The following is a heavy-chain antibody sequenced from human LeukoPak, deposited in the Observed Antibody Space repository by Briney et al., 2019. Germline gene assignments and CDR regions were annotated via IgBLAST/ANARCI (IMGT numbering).Heavy chain of an antibody. D-gene: IGHD3-10*01. V-gene: IGHV3-38-3*01. J-gene: IGHJ6*02. CDR2: ISGGST. CDR1: GFTVSSNE. CDR3: AKHPRGGMDV. Sequence: PGGSLRLSCAASGFTVSSNEMSWVRQAPGKGLEWVSSISGGSTYYADSRKGRFTISRDNSKNTLHLQMNSLRAEDTAVYYCAKHPRGGMDVWGQGTTVTVSS.